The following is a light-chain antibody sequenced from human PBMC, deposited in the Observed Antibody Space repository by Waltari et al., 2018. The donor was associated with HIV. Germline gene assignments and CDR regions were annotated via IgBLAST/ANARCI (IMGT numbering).Light chain of an antibody. V-gene: IGLV2-14*01. CDR3: SSYTSSSVL. J-gene: IGLJ2*01. Sequence: QSALTQPASVSGSPGQSLTISCTGTRSYDGGYHYVSWYQQHPGKAPKLMIYEVSTRPSGVSNRFSGSKSGNTASLTISGRQAEDEADYYCSSYTSSSVLFGGGTKVTVL. CDR1: RSYDGGYHY. CDR2: EVS.